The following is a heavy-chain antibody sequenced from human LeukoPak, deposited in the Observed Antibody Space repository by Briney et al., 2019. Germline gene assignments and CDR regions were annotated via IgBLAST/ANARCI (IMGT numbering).Heavy chain of an antibody. J-gene: IGHJ4*02. CDR1: GYSFTSYW. CDR3: ARQSIAAAGFDY. D-gene: IGHD6-13*01. Sequence: KDGESLKISCKGSGYSFTSYWTGRVRQMPGKGLEWMGIIYPGDSDTRYSPSFQGQVTISADKSISTAYLQWSSLKASDTAMYYRARQSIAAAGFDYWGQGTLVTVSS. CDR2: IYPGDSDT. V-gene: IGHV5-51*01.